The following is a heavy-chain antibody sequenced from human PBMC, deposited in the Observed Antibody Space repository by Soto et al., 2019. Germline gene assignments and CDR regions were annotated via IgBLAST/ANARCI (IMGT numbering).Heavy chain of an antibody. Sequence: GHSTQVSCRCSGYRVTSYWIVLVRTLPGKGLEWMGIIYPGDSDTRYSPSFQGQVTISADKSISTAYLQWSSLKASDTAMYYGARHGVAGTHFDERGQGTLVTVSS. J-gene: IGHJ4*02. CDR2: IYPGDSDT. V-gene: IGHV5-51*01. CDR1: GYRVTSYW. D-gene: IGHD6-19*01. CDR3: ARHGVAGTHFDE.